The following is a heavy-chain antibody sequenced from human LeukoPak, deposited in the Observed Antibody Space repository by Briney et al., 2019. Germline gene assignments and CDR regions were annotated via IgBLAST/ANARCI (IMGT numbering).Heavy chain of an antibody. CDR3: ARANDILTGYPTGGWVY. D-gene: IGHD3-9*01. V-gene: IGHV1-46*01. CDR1: GYTFTSYY. Sequence: ASVKVPCKASGYTFTSYYMHWVRQAPGQGLEWMGIINPSGGSTSYAQKFQGRVTMTRDTSTSTVYMELSSLRSEDTAVYYCARANDILTGYPTGGWVYWGQGTLVTVSS. CDR2: INPSGGST. J-gene: IGHJ4*02.